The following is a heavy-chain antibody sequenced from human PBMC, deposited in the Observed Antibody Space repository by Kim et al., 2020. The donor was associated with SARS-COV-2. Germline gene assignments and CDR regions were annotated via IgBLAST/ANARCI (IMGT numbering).Heavy chain of an antibody. D-gene: IGHD6-13*01. CDR3: AKDRRGPAAGTWYFDL. Sequence: GGSLRLSCAASGFTFSSNSMGWVRQAPGKGLEWVSSITGSGDTTYYTDSVKGRFTISRDNSKNTLYLQMNILRAEDTALYYCAKDRRGPAAGTWYFDLWGRGTLVTVSS. CDR1: GFTFSSNS. J-gene: IGHJ2*01. V-gene: IGHV3-23*01. CDR2: ITGSGDTT.